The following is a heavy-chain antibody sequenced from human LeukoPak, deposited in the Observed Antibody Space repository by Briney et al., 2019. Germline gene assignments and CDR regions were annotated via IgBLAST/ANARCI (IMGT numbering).Heavy chain of an antibody. V-gene: IGHV3-23*01. CDR1: QFTFKNFA. CDR3: AKDRMKWRVAAASIEY. J-gene: IGHJ4*02. D-gene: IGHD2-2*01. CDR2: ISGSGGRT. Sequence: TFADSQFTFKNFAMSWVRQAPGKGLECVSAISGSGGRTYYADSVKGRFTISRDNSKNTLYLQMNSLRADDTAIYYCAKDRMKWRVAAASIEYWGRGTLVTVST.